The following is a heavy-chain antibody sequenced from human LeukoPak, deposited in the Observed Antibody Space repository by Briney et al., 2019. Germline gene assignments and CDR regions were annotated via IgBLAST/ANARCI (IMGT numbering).Heavy chain of an antibody. D-gene: IGHD1-26*01. J-gene: IGHJ4*02. CDR1: GFTFSSYE. CDR3: ARGKVGTTDY. CDR2: ISSSGSTI. Sequence: GGSLRLSCAASGFTFSSYEMNWVRQAPGKGLEWVSYISSSGSTIYYADSVKGRFTISRDNAKNTLYLQMNSLRAEDTAVYYCARGKVGTTDYWGQGTLVTVSS. V-gene: IGHV3-48*03.